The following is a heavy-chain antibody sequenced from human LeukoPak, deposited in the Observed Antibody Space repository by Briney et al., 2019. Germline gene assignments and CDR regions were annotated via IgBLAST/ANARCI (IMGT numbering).Heavy chain of an antibody. D-gene: IGHD3-22*01. V-gene: IGHV4-34*01. Sequence: PSEALSLTCAVYGGSFSGYYWSWIRQPPGEGLEWIGEINHSGSTNYNPSLKSRVTISVDTSKNQFSLKLSSVTAADTAVYYCARGVVVITTHLDYWGQGTLVTVSS. CDR1: GGSFSGYY. CDR3: ARGVVVITTHLDY. J-gene: IGHJ4*02. CDR2: INHSGST.